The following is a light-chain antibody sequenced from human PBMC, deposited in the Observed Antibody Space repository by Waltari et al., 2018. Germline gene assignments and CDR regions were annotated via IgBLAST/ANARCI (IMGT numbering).Light chain of an antibody. Sequence: QSALTQPRSVSGSPGQSVTISCTGTGSDVGRYNYVSWYQQYPGKAPKLMISDVYEAPSGVPDRVSGSKSGNTASLTISGLQAEDEAVYYCCSYAGDYTLVFGGGTEVTVL. CDR3: CSYAGDYTLV. CDR1: GSDVGRYNY. CDR2: DVY. V-gene: IGLV2-11*01. J-gene: IGLJ2*01.